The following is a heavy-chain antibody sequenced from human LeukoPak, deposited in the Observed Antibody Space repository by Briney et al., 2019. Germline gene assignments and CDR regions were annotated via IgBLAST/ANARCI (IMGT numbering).Heavy chain of an antibody. J-gene: IGHJ4*02. Sequence: SETLSLTCTVSGGSISSRSYYWGWIRQPPGKGLEWIGSIYYSGSTYYNPSLKSRVTISVDTSKNPFSLKLSSVTAADTAVYYCASTYYYDSSGPYWGQGTLVTVSS. CDR2: IYYSGST. CDR3: ASTYYYDSSGPY. CDR1: GGSISSRSYY. D-gene: IGHD3-22*01. V-gene: IGHV4-39*01.